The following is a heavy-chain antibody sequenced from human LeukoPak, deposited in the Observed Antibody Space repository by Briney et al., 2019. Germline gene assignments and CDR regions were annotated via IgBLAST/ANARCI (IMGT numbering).Heavy chain of an antibody. V-gene: IGHV3-48*01. CDR3: ARDQARDSPNYDFWSGYLSPGDYYYGMDV. CDR2: ISSSSSTI. Sequence: PGGSLRLSCAASGFTFSSYSMTWVRQAPGKGLEWVSYISSSSSTIYYADSVKGRFTVSRDNSKNTLYLQMNSLRAEDTAVYYCARDQARDSPNYDFWSGYLSPGDYYYGMDVWGQGTTVTVSS. J-gene: IGHJ6*02. D-gene: IGHD3-3*01. CDR1: GFTFSSYS.